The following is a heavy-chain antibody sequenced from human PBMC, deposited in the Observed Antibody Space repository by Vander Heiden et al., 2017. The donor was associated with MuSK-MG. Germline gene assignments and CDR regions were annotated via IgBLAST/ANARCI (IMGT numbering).Heavy chain of an antibody. CDR2: IKSKTDGGTT. Sequence: EVQLVESGGGLVTPGGSLRLPCAAPGSTFSNAWMSWVRQAPGKGVEWVGRIKSKTDGGTTDYAAPVKGRFTISRDDSKNTLYLQMNSLKTEDTAVYYCTTEDYYGSLRYWGQGTLVTVAS. D-gene: IGHD3-10*01. CDR3: TTEDYYGSLRY. V-gene: IGHV3-15*01. J-gene: IGHJ4*02. CDR1: GSTFSNAW.